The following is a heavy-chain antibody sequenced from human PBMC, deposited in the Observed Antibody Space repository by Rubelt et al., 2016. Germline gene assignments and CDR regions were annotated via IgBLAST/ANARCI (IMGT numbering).Heavy chain of an antibody. D-gene: IGHD4/OR15-4a*01. V-gene: IGHV4-34*01. J-gene: IGHJ4*02. CDR2: IYFSGST. Sequence: QVQLQQWGAGLLKPSETLSLTCAVYGGSFSGYYWSWIRQPPGKGLEWIGSIYFSGSTYYNPSLKSRVTISVDTSKNQFSLNLNSVTAADTAVYYCARGGFWANDYWGQGTLVIVSS. CDR1: GGSFSGYY. CDR3: ARGGFWANDY.